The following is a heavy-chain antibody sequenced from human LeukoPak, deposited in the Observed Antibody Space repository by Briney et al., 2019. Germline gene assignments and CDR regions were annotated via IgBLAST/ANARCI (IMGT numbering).Heavy chain of an antibody. CDR1: GFTFSSYG. V-gene: IGHV3-23*01. CDR3: ARSTSRYYDSSGY. D-gene: IGHD3-22*01. J-gene: IGHJ4*02. CDR2: ISGSGGST. Sequence: PGGTLRLSCAASGFTFSSYGMSWVRQAPGKVLEWVSAISGSGGSTYYADSVKGRFTISRDNSKNTLYLQMNSLRAEDTAVYYCARSTSRYYDSSGYWGQGTLVTVSS.